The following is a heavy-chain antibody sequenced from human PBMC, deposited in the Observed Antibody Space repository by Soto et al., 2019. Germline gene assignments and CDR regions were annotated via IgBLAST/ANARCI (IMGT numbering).Heavy chain of an antibody. D-gene: IGHD6-6*01. CDR1: GGSVSSYF. J-gene: IGHJ6*03. CDR3: ARRARGSSSFYYYYYMDV. CDR2: IHHSGSA. Sequence: TSETLSLTCTVSGGSVSSYFWTWIRQPPGKGLEWIGYIHHSGSADYNASLKSRVTISVDTSKNQFSLKLNSVTAADTAVYYCARRARGSSSFYYYYYMDVWGKGTTVTVSS. V-gene: IGHV4-59*08.